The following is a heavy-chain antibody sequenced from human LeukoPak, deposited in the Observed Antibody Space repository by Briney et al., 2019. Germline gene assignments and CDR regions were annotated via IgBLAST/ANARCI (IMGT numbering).Heavy chain of an antibody. CDR2: INPNSGGT. CDR3: ARDRGGGYCSSTSCYPADAFDI. D-gene: IGHD2-2*01. V-gene: IGHV1-2*04. J-gene: IGHJ3*02. CDR1: GYTFTCYY. Sequence: GASVKVSCKASGYTFTCYYMHWVRQAPGQGLEWMGLINPNSGGTNYAQKFQGWVTMTRDTSISTAYMELSRLRSDDTAVYYCARDRGGGYCSSTSCYPADAFDIWGQGTMVTVSS.